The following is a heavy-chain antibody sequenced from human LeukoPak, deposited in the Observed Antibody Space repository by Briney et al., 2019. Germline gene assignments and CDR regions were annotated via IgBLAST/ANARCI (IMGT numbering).Heavy chain of an antibody. V-gene: IGHV3-53*01. CDR2: IYSGGVT. CDR3: ARGAYRISWPGIDY. J-gene: IGHJ4*02. D-gene: IGHD3-16*02. CDR1: GFTVISNL. Sequence: PGGSLTLSCAASGFTVISNLMTWVRQSPGRGLEWLSSIYSGGVTYYADSVKGRFTISRDHSNNSVSLQMTNLRVEDTAIYYCARGAYRISWPGIDYWGQGTLVTVSS.